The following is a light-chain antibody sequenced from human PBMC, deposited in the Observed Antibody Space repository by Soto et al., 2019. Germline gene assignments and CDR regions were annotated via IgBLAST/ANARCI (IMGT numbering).Light chain of an antibody. CDR2: GAS. V-gene: IGKV3-20*01. Sequence: EIVLTQSPGTLSLSTGERATLSCRASQSVSSSYFAWHQQNRGQAPRLLIYGASSSATGIPDRFSGSGSGTDFTLTISRLEPEDFAVYYGQLYGSAWRRSGQRARVDIK. J-gene: IGKJ1*01. CDR3: QLYGSAWRR. CDR1: QSVSSSY.